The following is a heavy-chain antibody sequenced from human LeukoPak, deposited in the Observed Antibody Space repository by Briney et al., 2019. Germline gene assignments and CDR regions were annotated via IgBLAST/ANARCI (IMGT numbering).Heavy chain of an antibody. V-gene: IGHV3-23*01. Sequence: GGSLRLSCAASGFTFSIYGMNWVRQAPGKGREWVSAISGSAGNTYYADSVKGRFTISRDNAKNSLYLQMNSLRAEDTAVYYCAELGITMIGGVWGKGTTVTISS. CDR1: GFTFSIYG. J-gene: IGHJ6*04. D-gene: IGHD3-10*02. CDR3: AELGITMIGGV. CDR2: ISGSAGNT.